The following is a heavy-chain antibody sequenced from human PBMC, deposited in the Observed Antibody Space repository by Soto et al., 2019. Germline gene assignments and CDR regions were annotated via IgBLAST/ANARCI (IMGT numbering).Heavy chain of an antibody. Sequence: SETLSLTCAVYGGSFSGYYWSWIRQPPGKGLEWIGEINHSGSTNYNPSLKSRVTISVDTSKNQFSLKLSSVTAADTAVDYCVLVRGYSGDYYFDYWGQGTLVTVSS. CDR3: VLVRGYSGDYYFDY. V-gene: IGHV4-34*01. J-gene: IGHJ4*02. CDR1: GGSFSGYY. CDR2: INHSGST. D-gene: IGHD5-12*01.